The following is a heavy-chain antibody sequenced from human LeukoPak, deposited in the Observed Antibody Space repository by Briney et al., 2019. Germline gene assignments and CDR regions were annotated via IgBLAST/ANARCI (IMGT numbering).Heavy chain of an antibody. V-gene: IGHV4-59*01. CDR3: ARRVQMSSASATSDTWLDP. Sequence: SETLSLTCTVSGDSISSYYWNWIRQPPGKGLQWLGHIHFSGNTNYNPSLKSRVTISLDSANNQFSLRLISVTAADTAVYYCARRVQMSSASATSDTWLDPWGQGTLVSVSP. CDR2: IHFSGNT. D-gene: IGHD3-10*01. CDR1: GDSISSYY. J-gene: IGHJ5*02.